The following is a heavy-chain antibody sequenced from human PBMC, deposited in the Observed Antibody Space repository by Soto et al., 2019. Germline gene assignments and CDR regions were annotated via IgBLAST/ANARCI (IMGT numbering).Heavy chain of an antibody. D-gene: IGHD1-7*01. CDR3: TRALREELPRYYFDS. Sequence: QVTLKESGPVLVKPTETLTLTCTVSGFSLSKARMGVSWIRQPPGKALEWLAHIFWNDERSYSTSLKNRLTXPXAXSXXQVVLNMTNMDPVDTGTYYCTRALREELPRYYFDSWGQGTLVTVSS. CDR1: GFSLSKARMG. V-gene: IGHV2-26*01. J-gene: IGHJ4*02. CDR2: IFWNDER.